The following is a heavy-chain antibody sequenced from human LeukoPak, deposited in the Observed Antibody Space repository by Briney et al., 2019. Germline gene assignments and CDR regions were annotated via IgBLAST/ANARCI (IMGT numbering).Heavy chain of an antibody. CDR3: ARVAAGGVIAPGAFDI. CDR2: IYSGGST. CDR1: GFTLNNYA. J-gene: IGHJ3*02. D-gene: IGHD3-16*02. V-gene: IGHV3-66*01. Sequence: GGSLRLSCTASGFTLNNYAMSWVRQAPGKGLEWVSVIYSGGSTYYADSVKGRFTISRDNSKNTLYLQMNSLRAEDTAVYYCARVAAGGVIAPGAFDIWGQGTMVTVSS.